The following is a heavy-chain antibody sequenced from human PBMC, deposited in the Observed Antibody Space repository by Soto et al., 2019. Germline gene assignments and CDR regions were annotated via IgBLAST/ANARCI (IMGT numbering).Heavy chain of an antibody. CDR2: ISGSGGTT. J-gene: IGHJ6*02. CDR3: AEDSWASVGVPAGEYYAMDV. D-gene: IGHD3-16*01. V-gene: IGHV3-23*01. CDR1: GFTFENYA. Sequence: EVQLLESGGAPVQSGGSLRLSCVASGFTFENYAMSWVRQAPGKGLEWVSAISGSGGTTYYSDSVKGRFTISRDNSKNTVYLQMNDLRVEDAAEYFCAEDSWASVGVPAGEYYAMDVWGQGTTVTVAS.